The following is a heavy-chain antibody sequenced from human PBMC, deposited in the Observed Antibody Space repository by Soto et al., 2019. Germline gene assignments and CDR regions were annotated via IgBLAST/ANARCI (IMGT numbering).Heavy chain of an antibody. Sequence: GGSLRLSCVASGFIFNDYDMSWVRQATGKGLQWVSAIGGSGAGTYYADSVQGRFTISRDNSRSTLYLQISSLRAEDTALYLCVRHAKLTSVSANVGYYYGLDIWGQGTTVTVSS. V-gene: IGHV3-23*01. J-gene: IGHJ6*02. D-gene: IGHD3-9*01. CDR3: VRHAKLTSVSANVGYYYGLDI. CDR1: GFIFNDYD. CDR2: IGGSGAGT.